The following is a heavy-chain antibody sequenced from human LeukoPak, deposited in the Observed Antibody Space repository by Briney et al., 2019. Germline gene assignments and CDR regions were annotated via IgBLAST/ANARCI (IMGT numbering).Heavy chain of an antibody. CDR3: AAGAGSGAFDI. V-gene: IGHV1-69*06. CDR1: GGTFSNYA. CDR2: IIPIFGTA. Sequence: ASVKVSCKAPGGTFSNYAISWVRQAPGQGLEWMGGIIPIFGTANYAQKFRGRVTITADKSTSTAYMELSSLRSEDTAVYYCAAGAGSGAFDIWGQGTMVTVSS. J-gene: IGHJ3*02. D-gene: IGHD6-13*01.